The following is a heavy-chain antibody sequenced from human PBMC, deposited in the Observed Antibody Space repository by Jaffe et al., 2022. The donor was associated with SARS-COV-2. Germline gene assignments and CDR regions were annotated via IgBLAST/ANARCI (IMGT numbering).Heavy chain of an antibody. CDR2: IYPGDSDT. CDR1: GYSFITYW. V-gene: IGHV5-51*01. D-gene: IGHD2-15*01. CDR3: ARGLGGTLTTLPKSFDY. Sequence: EVQLVQSGAEVKKPGESLKISCTGSGYSFITYWIGWVRQMPGKGLEWMGIIYPGDSDTRYSPSFQGQVTISADKSITTAYLQWSSLKASDTAMYYCARGLGGTLTTLPKSFDYWGQGTLVTVSS. J-gene: IGHJ4*02.